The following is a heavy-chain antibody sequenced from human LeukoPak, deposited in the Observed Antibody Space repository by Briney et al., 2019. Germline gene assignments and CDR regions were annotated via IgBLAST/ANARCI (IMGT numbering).Heavy chain of an antibody. CDR3: ARSDYNYYYYGMDV. Sequence: GGSLRLSCVASGFTLSTYAMNWVRQAPGKGLEWVSGMSVSGDSTYYADSVKGRFTISRDNSKNTLYLQMNSLRAEDTAVYYCARSDYNYYYYGMDVWGQGTTVTVSS. V-gene: IGHV3-23*01. D-gene: IGHD4-11*01. CDR2: MSVSGDST. CDR1: GFTLSTYA. J-gene: IGHJ6*02.